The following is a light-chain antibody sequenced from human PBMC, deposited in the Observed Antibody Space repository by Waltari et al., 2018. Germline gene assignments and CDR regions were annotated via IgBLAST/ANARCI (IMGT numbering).Light chain of an antibody. CDR1: SSDVGGSNY. V-gene: IGLV2-14*03. CDR2: DFT. CDR3: SSWTDSDSLKLL. Sequence: QSALTQPASVSGSPGQSITISCTGTSSDVGGSNYVSWYQQHPGKVPQLKIYDFTNRPSGVSNRFSGSKSGNTASPTISGLQAEDEADYYCSSWTDSDSLKLLFGGGTKLTVL. J-gene: IGLJ2*01.